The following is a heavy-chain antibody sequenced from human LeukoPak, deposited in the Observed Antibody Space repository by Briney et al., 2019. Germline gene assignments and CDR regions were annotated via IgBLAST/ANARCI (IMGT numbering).Heavy chain of an antibody. CDR1: CYSFTSYW. CDR2: IYPGDSDT. V-gene: IGHV5-51*01. D-gene: IGHD3-22*01. CDR3: ATSPTYYYDSSGYSADY. J-gene: IGHJ4*02. Sequence: GESLKISCKGSCYSFTSYWIGWVRPMPGKGLEWMGIIYPGDSDTRYSPSLQGQVTISADKSISTSYLQWSSLKASDTAMYYCATSPTYYYDSSGYSADYWGQGTLVTVSS.